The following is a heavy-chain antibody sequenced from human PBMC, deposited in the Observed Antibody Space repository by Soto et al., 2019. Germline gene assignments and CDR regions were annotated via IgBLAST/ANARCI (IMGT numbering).Heavy chain of an antibody. CDR3: ARDNSRTFPAAPGDKKSDSRGWWFDP. CDR2: INPAGSVT. J-gene: IGHJ5*02. D-gene: IGHD6-13*01. V-gene: IGHV1-46*03. CDR1: GISFINHD. Sequence: ASVKVSCKASGISFINHDVHWVRQAPGQGPEWMGVINPAGSVTVYALKLQDRVTVTRDTSTSTVYMELNSLTSEDTAIYYCARDNSRTFPAAPGDKKSDSRGWWFDPWG.